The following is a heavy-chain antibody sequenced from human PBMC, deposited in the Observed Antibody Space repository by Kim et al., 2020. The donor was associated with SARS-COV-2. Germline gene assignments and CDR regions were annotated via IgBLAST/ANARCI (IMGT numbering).Heavy chain of an antibody. D-gene: IGHD1-26*01. CDR2: IYYSGST. CDR3: AGEGGASDY. Sequence: SETLSLTCTVSGGSISSYYWSWIRQPPGKGLEWIGYIYYSGSTNYNPSLKSRFTISVDTSKNQFSLKLSSVTAADTAVYYCAGEGGASDYWGQGTLVTVSS. V-gene: IGHV4-59*13. CDR1: GGSISSYY. J-gene: IGHJ4*02.